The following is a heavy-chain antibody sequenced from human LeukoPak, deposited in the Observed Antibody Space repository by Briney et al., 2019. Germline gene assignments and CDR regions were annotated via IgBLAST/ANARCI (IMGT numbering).Heavy chain of an antibody. D-gene: IGHD3-10*01. V-gene: IGHV5-51*01. CDR3: ARIDGSGSYYNDYYFVY. CDR2: IYPGDSDT. J-gene: IGHJ4*02. CDR1: GYSFTSYW. Sequence: GESLKISCKGSGYSFTSYWIGWVRQMPGKGLEWMGTIYPGDSDTRYSPSFQGRVTISADKSISTAYLQWTSLKASGSAMFYCARIDGSGSYYNDYYFVYWGQGTLVTVSS.